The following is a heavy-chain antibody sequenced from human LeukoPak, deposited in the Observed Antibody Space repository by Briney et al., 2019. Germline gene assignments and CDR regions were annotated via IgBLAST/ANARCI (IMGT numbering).Heavy chain of an antibody. V-gene: IGHV3-30*03. J-gene: IGHJ4*02. CDR2: ISYDGSNK. CDR1: GFTFSSYG. D-gene: IGHD6-13*01. Sequence: GRSLRLSCAASGFTFSSYGMHWVRQAPGKGLEWVAVISYDGSNKYYADSVKGRFTISRDNSKNTLYLQMNSLRAEDTAVYYCARIAAAGYIIDYWGQGTLVTVSS. CDR3: ARIAAAGYIIDY.